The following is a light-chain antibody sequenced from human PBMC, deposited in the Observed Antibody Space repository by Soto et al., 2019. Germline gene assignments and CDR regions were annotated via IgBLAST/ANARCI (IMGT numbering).Light chain of an antibody. CDR2: DAS. CDR3: QQSCTRPRP. Sequence: EIVLTQSPATLSLSPGERATLSCRASQSVSSYLAWYQQKPGQAPRLLIYDASNRATGIPARFSGSGSGTDFTLTISSLEPEYFAVSYCQQSCTRPRPFGQ. V-gene: IGKV3-11*01. CDR1: QSVSSY. J-gene: IGKJ5*01.